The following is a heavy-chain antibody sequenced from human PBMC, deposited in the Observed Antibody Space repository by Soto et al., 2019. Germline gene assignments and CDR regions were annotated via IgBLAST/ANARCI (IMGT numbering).Heavy chain of an antibody. J-gene: IGHJ4*02. V-gene: IGHV3-30*18. CDR2: ISYDGSNK. CDR3: AKGRSPRSMVDY. CDR1: GFTFSSYG. Sequence: GGSLRLSCAASGFTFSSYGMHWVRQAPGKGLEWVAVISYDGSNKYYADSVKGRFTISRDNSKNTLYLQMNSLRAEDTAVYYCAKGRSPRSMVDYWGQGTLVTVSS. D-gene: IGHD3-10*01.